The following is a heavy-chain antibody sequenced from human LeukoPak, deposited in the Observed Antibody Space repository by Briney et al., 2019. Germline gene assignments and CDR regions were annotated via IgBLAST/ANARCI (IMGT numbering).Heavy chain of an antibody. D-gene: IGHD3-3*01. Sequence: ASVKVSCKASGYTFTSYGISWVRQAPGQGLEWMGWISAYNGNTNYAQKLPGRVTMTTDTSTSTAYMELRSLRSDDTAVYYCARVQRYDFWSGYYIRSFDYWGQGTLVTVSS. CDR1: GYTFTSYG. CDR3: ARVQRYDFWSGYYIRSFDY. J-gene: IGHJ4*02. CDR2: ISAYNGNT. V-gene: IGHV1-18*01.